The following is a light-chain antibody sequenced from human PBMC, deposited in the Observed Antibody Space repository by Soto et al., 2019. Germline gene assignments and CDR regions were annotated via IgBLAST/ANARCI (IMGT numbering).Light chain of an antibody. V-gene: IGLV2-8*01. CDR3: SSFASSNTWV. CDR2: EVT. CDR1: SSDVGAYNY. J-gene: IGLJ3*02. Sequence: QSALTQPPSASGSPGQSVTISCTGTSSDVGAYNYVSWYQQHAGKAPKLVIYEVTKRPSGVHDRFSGSKSANTASLTVSGLQADDEADYYCSSFASSNTWVFGGGTKLTVL.